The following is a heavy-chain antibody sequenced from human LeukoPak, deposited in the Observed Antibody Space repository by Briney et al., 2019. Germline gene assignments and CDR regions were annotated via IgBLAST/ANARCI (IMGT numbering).Heavy chain of an antibody. CDR3: ARDGFFGSGIVGAFDI. D-gene: IGHD3-10*01. J-gene: IGHJ3*02. Sequence: GASVKVSCKASGYTFTGYYMHWVRQAPGQGLEWMGRINPNSGGTNYAQKFQGRVTMITDTSTGTAYMELRSLRSDDTAVYYCARDGFFGSGIVGAFDIWGQGTMVTVSS. V-gene: IGHV1-2*06. CDR2: INPNSGGT. CDR1: GYTFTGYY.